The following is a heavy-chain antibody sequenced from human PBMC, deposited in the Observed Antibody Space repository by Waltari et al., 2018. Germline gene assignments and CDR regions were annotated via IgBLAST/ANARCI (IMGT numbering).Heavy chain of an antibody. V-gene: IGHV4-4*07. J-gene: IGHJ6*04. CDR2: IYTSGST. CDR1: GGSISSYY. D-gene: IGHD6-13*01. Sequence: QVQLQESGPGLVKPSETLSLTCTVSGGSISSYYWSWIRQPAGKGLEWIGRIYTSGSTNYTPSLKSRVTMSVDTSKNQFSLKLSSVTAADTAVYYCARDRLRRNQGAADLLPLLDVWGKGTTVTISS. CDR3: ARDRLRRNQGAADLLPLLDV.